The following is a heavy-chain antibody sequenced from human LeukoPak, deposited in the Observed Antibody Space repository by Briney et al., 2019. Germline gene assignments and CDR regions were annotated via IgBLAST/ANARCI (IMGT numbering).Heavy chain of an antibody. CDR3: ASTYYYDTQD. D-gene: IGHD3-22*01. V-gene: IGHV3-21*01. J-gene: IGHJ4*02. CDR2: ISTGSSYI. CDR1: GFTFSSYS. Sequence: GGSLRLSCAASGFTFSSYSMNWVRQAPGKGLERVSSISTGSSYIYYADSVKGRFTISRDNAKNSLYLQMNSLRAEDTAVYYCASTYYYDTQDWGQGTLVTVSS.